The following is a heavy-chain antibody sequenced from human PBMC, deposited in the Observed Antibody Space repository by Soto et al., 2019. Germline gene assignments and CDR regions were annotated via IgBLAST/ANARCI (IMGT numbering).Heavy chain of an antibody. CDR2: IYPGDSDT. CDR3: ARVVIDYYYYYGMDV. CDR1: GYSFTSYW. V-gene: IGHV5-51*01. Sequence: LGESLKISCKGSGYSFTSYWIGWVRQMPGKGLEWMGIIYPGDSDTRYSPSFQGQVTISADKSISTAYLQWSSLKASDTAMYYCARVVIDYYYYYGMDVWGQGTTVTVSS. D-gene: IGHD3-22*01. J-gene: IGHJ6*02.